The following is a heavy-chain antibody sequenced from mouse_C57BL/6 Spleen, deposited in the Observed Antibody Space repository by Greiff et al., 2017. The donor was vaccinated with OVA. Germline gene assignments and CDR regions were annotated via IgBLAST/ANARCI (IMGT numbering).Heavy chain of an antibody. CDR2: IDPEDGET. Sequence: VQLQQSGAELVKPGASVKLSCTASGFNIKDYYMHWVKQRTEQGLEWIGRIDPEDGETKYAPKFQGKATITADTSSNTAYRQLISLSSEDTAVYYCARLAYWYFDVWGTGTTVTVSS. CDR1: GFNIKDYY. J-gene: IGHJ1*03. CDR3: ARLAYWYFDV. V-gene: IGHV14-2*01.